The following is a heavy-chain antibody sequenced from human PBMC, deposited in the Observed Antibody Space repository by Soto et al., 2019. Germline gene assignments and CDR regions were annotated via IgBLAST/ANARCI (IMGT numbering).Heavy chain of an antibody. CDR1: GGSISSGGYY. V-gene: IGHV4-31*03. J-gene: IGHJ5*02. Sequence: PSETLSLTCTVSGGSISSGGYYWSWIRQHPWKGLEWIGYFYYSGSTYYNPSLTSRVTISVDTSKNQFSLKLSFVTAADTAVYYCARGLAYYYDSSGYNWFDPWGQGTLVTVSS. D-gene: IGHD3-22*01. CDR3: ARGLAYYYDSSGYNWFDP. CDR2: FYYSGST.